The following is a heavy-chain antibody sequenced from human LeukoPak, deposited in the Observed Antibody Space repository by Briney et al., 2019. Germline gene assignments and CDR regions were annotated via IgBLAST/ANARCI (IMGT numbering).Heavy chain of an antibody. D-gene: IGHD4-17*01. Sequence: PGRSLRLSCAASGFTFSSYGMHWVRQAPGKGLEWVAVISYDGSNKYYADSVKGRFTISRDNSKNTLYLQMNSLRAEDTAVYYCAEGPLTVTFYFDYWGQGTLVTVSS. CDR3: AEGPLTVTFYFDY. CDR2: ISYDGSNK. J-gene: IGHJ4*02. V-gene: IGHV3-30*18. CDR1: GFTFSSYG.